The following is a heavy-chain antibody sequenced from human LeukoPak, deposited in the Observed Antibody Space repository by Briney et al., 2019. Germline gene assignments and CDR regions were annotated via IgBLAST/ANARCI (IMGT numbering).Heavy chain of an antibody. D-gene: IGHD3-9*01. J-gene: IGHJ4*02. CDR1: GGAISSYY. V-gene: IGHV4-59*01. CDR3: ARGYFDWFFDY. CDR2: IFYTGST. Sequence: SETLSLTCTVSGGAISSYYWSWIRQPPGKGLECIGYIFYTGSTNYNPSLKSRVTISVNTSKNHFSLNLSSVTAADTAVYYCARGYFDWFFDYWGQGTLVTVSS.